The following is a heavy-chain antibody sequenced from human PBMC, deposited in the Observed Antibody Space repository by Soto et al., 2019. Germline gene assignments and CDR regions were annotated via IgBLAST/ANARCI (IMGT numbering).Heavy chain of an antibody. CDR1: GLTFSTYE. CDR3: ASKIFGTTYFDY. D-gene: IGHD1-7*01. V-gene: IGHV3-48*03. Sequence: EVQLVESGGGLVQPGGSLRLSCAASGLTFSTYEMNWVRQAPGKGMEWVSYIRGGGSPILYAESVKGRFTISRDNAKNSLYLQMNSLRAEDTAIYYCASKIFGTTYFDYWGQGALVTVSS. J-gene: IGHJ4*02. CDR2: IRGGGSPI.